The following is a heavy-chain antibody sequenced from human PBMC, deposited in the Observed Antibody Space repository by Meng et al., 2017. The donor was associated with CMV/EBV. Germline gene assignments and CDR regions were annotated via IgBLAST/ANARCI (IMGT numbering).Heavy chain of an antibody. CDR1: GLPISNYW. CDR3: RLGHYSQD. D-gene: IGHD4-17*01. Sequence: YLVGSGGGLVQPGGSLRLSSAASGLPISNYWMSWVRQAPGKGLEWVANIKNDGSERYYVDSVKGRFSISRDNADNSLYLQMNNLRAEDTAVYYCRLGHYSQDWGQGTLVTVSS. V-gene: IGHV3-7*02. CDR2: IKNDGSER. J-gene: IGHJ4*02.